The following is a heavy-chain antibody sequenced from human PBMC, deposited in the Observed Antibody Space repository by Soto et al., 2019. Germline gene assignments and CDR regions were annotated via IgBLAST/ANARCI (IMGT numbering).Heavy chain of an antibody. CDR1: GGSFSGYY. CDR2: IDHSGST. D-gene: IGHD3-10*01. Sequence: PSETLSLTCGVNGGSFSGYYWTWIRRSPGKGLEWIGEIDHSGSTDYNPSLKSRLTISVDTAERQFSLNLTSVTAADTGIYFCARGSGVPIDYWGQGILVTVSS. J-gene: IGHJ4*02. CDR3: ARGSGVPIDY. V-gene: IGHV4-34*01.